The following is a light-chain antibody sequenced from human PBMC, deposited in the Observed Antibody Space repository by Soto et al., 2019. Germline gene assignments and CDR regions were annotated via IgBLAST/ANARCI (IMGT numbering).Light chain of an antibody. Sequence: EIVLTQSPATLSLSPGERATLSCRASQSVGTYLAWYQQKAGQAPRLLIFDASSRATGIPARFSGSGSGTDFTLTISTLEPEDFAVYYCRQRNNWPPYTFGGGTKVEIK. V-gene: IGKV3-11*01. CDR1: QSVGTY. CDR2: DAS. CDR3: RQRNNWPPYT. J-gene: IGKJ4*01.